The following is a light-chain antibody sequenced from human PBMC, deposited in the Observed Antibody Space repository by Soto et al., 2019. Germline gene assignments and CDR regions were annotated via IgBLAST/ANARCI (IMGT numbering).Light chain of an antibody. Sequence: EIVMTQSPATLSVAPGERATLSCRASQSVSSNLAWYQQKPGQAPRLLIYGASTRVTGIPARFSGSGSGTEFTLTIGRLQSEDFAVYSCQQYNTWPRSFGGGTKVDIK. J-gene: IGKJ4*01. CDR1: QSVSSN. V-gene: IGKV3-15*01. CDR2: GAS. CDR3: QQYNTWPRS.